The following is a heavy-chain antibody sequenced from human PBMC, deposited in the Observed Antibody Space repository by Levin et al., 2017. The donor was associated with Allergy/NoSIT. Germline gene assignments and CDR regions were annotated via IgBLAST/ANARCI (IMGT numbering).Heavy chain of an antibody. CDR2: IYSSGSA. V-gene: IGHV4-61*09. J-gene: IGHJ4*02. CDR1: GGSISSGSYY. CDR3: ARAEVGSEH. D-gene: IGHD3-10*01. Sequence: PSETLSLTCKVSGGSISSGSYYWSWIRQPAATGLEWIGHIYSSGSANYNPSLKSRVTISVDTSKNQFSLKLSSVTAADTAVYYCARAEVGSEHWGQGTLVTVSS.